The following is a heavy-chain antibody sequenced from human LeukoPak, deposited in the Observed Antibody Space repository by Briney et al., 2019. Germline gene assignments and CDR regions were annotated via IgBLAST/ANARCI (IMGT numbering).Heavy chain of an antibody. Sequence: GGSLRLSCAASGFTFSNYAMSWVRQAPGTGLEWVSGLSDSGGSTYYADSVKGRFTISRDNSQNTLFLQMNSLRVEDTAVYYCAKVTSGYSYGFPFDYWGQGTLVTVSS. CDR2: LSDSGGST. J-gene: IGHJ4*02. V-gene: IGHV3-23*01. CDR1: GFTFSNYA. D-gene: IGHD5-18*01. CDR3: AKVTSGYSYGFPFDY.